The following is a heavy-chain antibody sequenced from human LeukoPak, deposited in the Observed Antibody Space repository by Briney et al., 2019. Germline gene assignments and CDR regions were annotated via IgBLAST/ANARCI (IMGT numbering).Heavy chain of an antibody. J-gene: IGHJ5*02. CDR2: ISGSGGTT. D-gene: IGHD6-19*01. V-gene: IGHV3-23*01. CDR3: AKDRGSSGGWFP. Sequence: GASLRLSCAASGFTFSSYAMSWVRQAPGKGLEWVSAISGSGGTTYYADSVKGRFTISRDNSKNTLYLQMNSLRAEDTAVYYCAKDRGSSGGWFPWGQGTLVTVSS. CDR1: GFTFSSYA.